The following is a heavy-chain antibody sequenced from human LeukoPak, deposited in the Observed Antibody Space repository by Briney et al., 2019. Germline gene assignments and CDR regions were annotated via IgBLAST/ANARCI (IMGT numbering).Heavy chain of an antibody. D-gene: IGHD6-6*01. V-gene: IGHV3-23*01. CDR3: ARDSSHYLGSSDY. J-gene: IGHJ4*02. Sequence: GGSLRLSCAASGSTFSSYAMSWVRQAPGKGLEWVSVISESGDVTHYADSMKGRFTISRDNTKNTLSLQMNSLRAEDTAIYYCARDSSHYLGSSDYWGQGTLVTVSS. CDR2: ISESGDVT. CDR1: GSTFSSYA.